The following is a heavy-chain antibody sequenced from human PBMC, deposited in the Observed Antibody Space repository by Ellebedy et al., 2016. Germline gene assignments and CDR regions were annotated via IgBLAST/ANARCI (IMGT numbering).Heavy chain of an antibody. CDR3: VKDLQHLVLGVNYFDY. D-gene: IGHD6-13*01. V-gene: IGHV3-64D*06. Sequence: GGSLRLXXSASGFTFSNYTMHWVRQAPGKGLEYVSAISSNGGSTYYADSVRGRFTISRDTSKNTLYLQMSSLRAEDTSVYYCVKDLQHLVLGVNYFDYWGQGTLVTVSS. CDR2: ISSNGGST. J-gene: IGHJ4*02. CDR1: GFTFSNYT.